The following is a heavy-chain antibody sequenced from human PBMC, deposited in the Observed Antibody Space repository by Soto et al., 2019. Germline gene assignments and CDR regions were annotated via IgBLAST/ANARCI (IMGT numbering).Heavy chain of an antibody. CDR3: ARVPADYCSGGSCYTYYYYYYMDV. CDR1: GFTFSSYS. Sequence: GGSLRLSCAASGFTFSSYSMNWVRQAPGKGLEWVSSISSSSSYIYYADSVKGRFTISRDNAKNSLYLQMNSLRAEDTAVYYCARVPADYCSGGSCYTYYYYYYMDVWGKGTTVTVSS. D-gene: IGHD2-15*01. J-gene: IGHJ6*03. CDR2: ISSSSSYI. V-gene: IGHV3-21*01.